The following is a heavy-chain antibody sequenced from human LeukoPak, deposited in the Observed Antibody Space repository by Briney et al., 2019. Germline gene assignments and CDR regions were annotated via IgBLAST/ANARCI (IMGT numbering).Heavy chain of an antibody. CDR2: MSGSST. Sequence: GGSLRLSCAASGFRVRSNEMRCVRQAPGKGLEWVSFMSGSSTYYADSRKGRFTISRDNSKNTLYLQMKRLRAEYTAVYYCAKGDYSKNFDYWGQGTLVTVSS. V-gene: IGHV3-38-3*01. D-gene: IGHD4-11*01. J-gene: IGHJ4*02. CDR3: AKGDYSKNFDY. CDR1: GFRVRSNE.